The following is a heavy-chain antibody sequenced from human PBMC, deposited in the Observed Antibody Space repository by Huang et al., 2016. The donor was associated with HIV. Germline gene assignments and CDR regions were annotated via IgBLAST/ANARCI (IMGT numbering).Heavy chain of an antibody. CDR2: ICYSGST. D-gene: IGHD3-10*01. J-gene: IGHJ4*02. CDR1: GGSISSSSYY. CDR3: ARHERWAMVRGVPQWGFDY. Sequence: QLQLQASGPGLVKPSETLSLTCTVSGGSISSSSYYWGWIRQPPGKGLEWIGTICYSGSTYYNPPLKGRVTISVDTSKNQFSLKLSSVTAADTAVYYCARHERWAMVRGVPQWGFDYWGQGTLVTVSS. V-gene: IGHV4-39*01.